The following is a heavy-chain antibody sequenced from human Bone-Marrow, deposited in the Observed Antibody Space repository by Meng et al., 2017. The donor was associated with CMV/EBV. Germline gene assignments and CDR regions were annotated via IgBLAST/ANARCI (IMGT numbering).Heavy chain of an antibody. Sequence: GEFLKISCAASGFTFSSYWRSWVRQAPGKGLEWVANIKQDGSEKYYVDSVKGRFTISRDNPKNSLYLQMNYLRAEDTDVYYCVSRDSYYPDWGQGTLVTVSS. CDR1: GFTFSSYW. V-gene: IGHV3-7*01. CDR2: IKQDGSEK. J-gene: IGHJ4*02. CDR3: VSRDSYYPD. D-gene: IGHD1-26*01.